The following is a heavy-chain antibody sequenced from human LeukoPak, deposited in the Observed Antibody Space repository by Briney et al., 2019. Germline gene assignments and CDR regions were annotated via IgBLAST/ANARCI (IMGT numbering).Heavy chain of an antibody. CDR1: GYIFTDYY. Sequence: GASVKVSCEASGYIFTDYYMHWVRQAPGQGLEWMGWINPNSGGTNFAQKFQGRVTMTRDTSISTAYMELSTLRSDDTAVYYCVRDPEGGGTPHWCLDLWGRGTLVTVSS. V-gene: IGHV1-2*02. J-gene: IGHJ2*01. D-gene: IGHD2-15*01. CDR2: INPNSGGT. CDR3: VRDPEGGGTPHWCLDL.